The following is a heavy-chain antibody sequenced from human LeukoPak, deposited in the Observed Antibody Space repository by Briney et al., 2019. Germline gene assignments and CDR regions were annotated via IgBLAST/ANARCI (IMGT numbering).Heavy chain of an antibody. V-gene: IGHV3-23*01. CDR1: GFTFNSYA. D-gene: IGHD2-15*01. CDR3: AKGFLASCIGPRCYQFDH. Sequence: GGSLRLSCAASGFTFNSYAMNWVRQTPGKGLEWVSSIVGSGVNTYHADSVKGRFTISRDNSENTVYMQMDSLRAEDTAVYYCAKGFLASCIGPRCYQFDHWGQGTPVTVSS. J-gene: IGHJ4*02. CDR2: IVGSGVNT.